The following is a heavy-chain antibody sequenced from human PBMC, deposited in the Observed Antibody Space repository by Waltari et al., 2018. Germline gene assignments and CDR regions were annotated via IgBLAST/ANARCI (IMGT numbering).Heavy chain of an antibody. V-gene: IGHV3-30*16. Sequence: QEQLVESGGGVVTPGQSLTLSCAASGFPFKTVALHGVRQAPGRGLQWVAVISSNGNTKYYADAVKGRFTISRDNSRNILHLQMNSLRPEDTAVYFCARVWRDFFYYSMDVWGQGTTVTVSS. CDR1: GFPFKTVA. CDR2: ISSNGNTK. J-gene: IGHJ6*03. CDR3: ARVWRDFFYYSMDV.